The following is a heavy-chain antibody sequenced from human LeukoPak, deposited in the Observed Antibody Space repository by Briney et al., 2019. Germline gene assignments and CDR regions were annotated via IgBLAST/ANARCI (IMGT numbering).Heavy chain of an antibody. CDR1: GYRFNSYW. CDR2: NYSGDSDN. D-gene: IGHD2-2*01. V-gene: IGHV5-51*01. J-gene: IGHJ4*02. CDR3: ARHDRYCSSTSCYAPDY. Sequence: GGSLKTSFKGSGYRFNSYWIGWGRPMPGKGVEGGGINYSGDSDNRYSPSFKGEVTISADKSISTAYLQWSSLKASDTAMYYCARHDRYCSSTSCYAPDYWGQGTLLTVSS.